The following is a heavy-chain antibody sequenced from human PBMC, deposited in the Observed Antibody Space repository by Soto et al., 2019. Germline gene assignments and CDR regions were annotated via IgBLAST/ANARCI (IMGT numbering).Heavy chain of an antibody. CDR3: ARGSLWFGELLPSYYFDY. V-gene: IGHV1-69*04. CDR2: IIPILGIA. Sequence: SVPFSDMASGNPITTSGISLVRQAPGQVLEWMGRIIPILGIANYAQKFQGRVTMTADKSTSTAYMELSSLRSEDTAVYYCARGSLWFGELLPSYYFDYWGQGTMVTVSS. CDR1: GNPITTSG. J-gene: IGHJ4*03. D-gene: IGHD3-10*01.